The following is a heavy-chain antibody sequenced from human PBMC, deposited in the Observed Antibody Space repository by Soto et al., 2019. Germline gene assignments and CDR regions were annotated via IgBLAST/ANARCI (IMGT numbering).Heavy chain of an antibody. CDR2: MNAGVGNT. CDR1: GYTFTDYA. V-gene: IGHV1-3*01. J-gene: IGHJ4*02. D-gene: IGHD5-18*01. Sequence: HVELVQSGADVKKPGASVTISCKASGYTFTDYALPWVRQAPGQRLEWMGWMNAGVGNTLYSQKFQGRIIITRDTSASTAYMELNSLKSEDTAIYYCARDTGYTFGSLNYWGPGTLVTVSS. CDR3: ARDTGYTFGSLNY.